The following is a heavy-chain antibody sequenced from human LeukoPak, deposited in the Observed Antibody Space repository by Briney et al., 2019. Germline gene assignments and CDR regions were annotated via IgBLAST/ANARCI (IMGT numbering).Heavy chain of an antibody. D-gene: IGHD4-17*01. CDR3: AALSSPRYHGDYEGFDY. V-gene: IGHV1-2*02. CDR1: GYTFTGYY. J-gene: IGHJ4*02. CDR2: INSDSGGT. Sequence: ASVKVSCKASGYTFTGYYIDWVRQAPGQGLEWMGWINSDSGGTNYAQKFQGRVTMTRDTSTSTAYMELSSLRSDDTAFYYCAALSSPRYHGDYEGFDYWGQGTLVTVSS.